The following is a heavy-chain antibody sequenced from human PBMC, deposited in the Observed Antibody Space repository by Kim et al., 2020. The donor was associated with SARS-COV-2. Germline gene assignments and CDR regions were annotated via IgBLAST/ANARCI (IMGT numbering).Heavy chain of an antibody. V-gene: IGHV3-74*01. CDR1: GFTFSRYW. CDR3: ARGGAETGMAHEY. J-gene: IGHJ4*02. CDR2: LNTDGSTT. Sequence: GGSLRLSCAASGFTFSRYWMHWVRQAPGKGLVWVSRLNTDGSTTTYADSVKGRFTISRDNAKNTVYLQMNSLRAEDTAVYYCARGGAETGMAHEYWGLGTLVTVSS.